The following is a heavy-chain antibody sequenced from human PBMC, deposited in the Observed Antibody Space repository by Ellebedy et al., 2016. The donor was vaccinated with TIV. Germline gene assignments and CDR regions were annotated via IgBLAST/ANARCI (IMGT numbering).Heavy chain of an antibody. V-gene: IGHV4-4*07. CDR2: INTSGST. CDR1: GGYINNYY. Sequence: SETLSLTXTVSGGYINNYYWTWIRQPAGKGLEWIGRINTSGSTKYNPSLKSRVTISVDTSKNQLSLKLTSVTAADTAVYYCARRKGTGRDDYFDNWGQGTLVTVSS. D-gene: IGHD3-10*01. CDR3: ARRKGTGRDDYFDN. J-gene: IGHJ4*02.